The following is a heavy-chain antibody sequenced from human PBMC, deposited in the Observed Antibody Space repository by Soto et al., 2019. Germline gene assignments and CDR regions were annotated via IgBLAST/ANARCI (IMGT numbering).Heavy chain of an antibody. CDR3: ARGDYGGDSGAY. CDR1: GFTFSDYW. D-gene: IGHD4-17*01. V-gene: IGHV3-7*03. J-gene: IGHJ4*02. CDR2: IKQDGSEQ. Sequence: GSLRLSCASSGFTFSDYWMTWVRQAPGKGLEWVANIKQDGSEQYYVDSVKDRFTISRDNAKNSLSLQMDSLRAEDTAVYYCARGDYGGDSGAYWGQGTLVTVYS.